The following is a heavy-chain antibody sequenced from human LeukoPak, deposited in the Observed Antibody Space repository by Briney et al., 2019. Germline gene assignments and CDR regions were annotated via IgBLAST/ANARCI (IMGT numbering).Heavy chain of an antibody. CDR1: GYTFTGYY. CDR3: ARAAGYSSSWYNAFDI. V-gene: IGHV1-2*02. J-gene: IGHJ3*02. D-gene: IGHD6-13*01. Sequence: ASVKVSCKASGYTFTGYYMHWVRQAPGQGLEWMGWINPNSGGTNYAQKFQGRVTMTRDMSISTAYMELSRLRSDDTAAYYCARAAGYSSSWYNAFDIWGQGTMVTVSS. CDR2: INPNSGGT.